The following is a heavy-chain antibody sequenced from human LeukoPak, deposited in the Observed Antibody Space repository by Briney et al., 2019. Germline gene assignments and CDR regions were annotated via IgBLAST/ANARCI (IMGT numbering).Heavy chain of an antibody. Sequence: SETLSLTCAVYGGSFSGYYWSWIRQPPGKGLEWIGEINHNGSTNSNPSLKSRVTISVDTSKNQFSLRLNSVTAADTAVYYCARGHCRTNNCPHDSSWPFDPWGQGTLVTVSS. J-gene: IGHJ5*02. CDR3: ARGHCRTNNCPHDSSWPFDP. V-gene: IGHV4-34*01. D-gene: IGHD6-13*01. CDR2: INHNGST. CDR1: GGSFSGYY.